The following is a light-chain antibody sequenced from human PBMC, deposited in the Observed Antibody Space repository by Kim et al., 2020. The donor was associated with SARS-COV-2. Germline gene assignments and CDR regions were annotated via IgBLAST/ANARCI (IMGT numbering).Light chain of an antibody. V-gene: IGLV3-19*01. CDR2: GKN. Sequence: VLGQTVRITCRGDSLRSYYATWYQQKPGQAPVLVIYGKNNRPSGIPDRFSGSSSGNTASLTITGAQAEDEADYYCKSRGTSGNVVFGGGTKVTVL. CDR3: KSRGTSGNVV. J-gene: IGLJ2*01. CDR1: SLRSYY.